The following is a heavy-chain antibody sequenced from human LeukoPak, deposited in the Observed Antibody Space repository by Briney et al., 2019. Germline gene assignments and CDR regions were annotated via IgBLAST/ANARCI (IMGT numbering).Heavy chain of an antibody. D-gene: IGHD6-6*01. CDR3: ARDLVIAARRTAD. CDR1: GYSISSGYY. CDR2: IYHSGST. V-gene: IGHV4-38-2*02. J-gene: IGHJ4*02. Sequence: SETLSLTCTVSGYSISSGYYWGWFRQPPGKGLEWIGSIYHSGSTYYNPSLKSRVTISVDTSKNQFSLKLSSVTAADTAVYYCARDLVIAARRTADWGQGTLVTVFS.